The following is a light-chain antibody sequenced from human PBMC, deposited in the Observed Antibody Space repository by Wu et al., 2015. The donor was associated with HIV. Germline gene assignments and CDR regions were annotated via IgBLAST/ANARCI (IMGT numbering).Light chain of an antibody. Sequence: EMVMTQSPATLSVSPGERATLSCRASQNINSNLAWYQQKPGQAPRLFIYGASSRATGIPDRFSGSGSGTDFTLTISRLEPEDFAVYYCQQYGSSPQTFGQGTKVEIK. J-gene: IGKJ1*01. CDR1: QNINSN. CDR3: QQYGSSPQT. CDR2: GAS. V-gene: IGKV3-20*01.